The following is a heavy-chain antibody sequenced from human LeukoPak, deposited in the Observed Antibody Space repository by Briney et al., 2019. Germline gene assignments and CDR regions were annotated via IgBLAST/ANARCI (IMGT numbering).Heavy chain of an antibody. J-gene: IGHJ4*02. CDR1: GGSISSSNW. CDR2: IYHSGST. Sequence: SETLSLTCAVSGGSISSSNWWSWVRQPPGKGLEWIGEIYHSGSTNYNPSLKSRVTISVDRSKNQFSLKLSSVTAADTAVYYCARDVGSGWYRSGLVYWGQGTLVTVSS. CDR3: ARDVGSGWYRSGLVY. D-gene: IGHD6-19*01. V-gene: IGHV4-4*02.